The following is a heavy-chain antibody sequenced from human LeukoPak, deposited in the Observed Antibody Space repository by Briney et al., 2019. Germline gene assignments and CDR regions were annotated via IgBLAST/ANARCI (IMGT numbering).Heavy chain of an antibody. J-gene: IGHJ4*02. D-gene: IGHD3-3*01. CDR2: INHSGST. V-gene: IGHV4-34*01. CDR1: GGSFSGYY. Sequence: PSETLSLTCAVYGGSFSGYYWSWIRQPPGKGLEWIGEINHSGSTNYNPSLKSRVTISVDTSKNQFSLKLSSVTAADTAIYYCVSLTRESPPRGNRDLWSGYSDYWGQGTLVTVSS. CDR3: VSLTRESPPRGNRDLWSGYSDY.